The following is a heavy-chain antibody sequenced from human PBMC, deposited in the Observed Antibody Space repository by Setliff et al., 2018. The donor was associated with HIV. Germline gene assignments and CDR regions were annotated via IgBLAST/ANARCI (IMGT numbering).Heavy chain of an antibody. D-gene: IGHD3-16*01. CDR1: GFTFRDYW. CDR2: ISPAGSTK. Sequence: PGGSLRLSCATSGFTFRDYWMTWVRQAPGGGLQWVASISPAGSTKYLVDSVKGRFTISRDNSKNTLYLQMHSLRVEDTAVYYCAAVPWGHSSLIIDHWGQGTPVTVSS. J-gene: IGHJ4*02. V-gene: IGHV3-7*02. CDR3: AAVPWGHSSLIIDH.